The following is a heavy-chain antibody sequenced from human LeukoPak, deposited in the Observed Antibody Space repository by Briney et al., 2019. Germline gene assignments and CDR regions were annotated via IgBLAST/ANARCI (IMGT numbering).Heavy chain of an antibody. Sequence: SQTLSLTCAVSGGSISSGGYSWSWIRQPPGKGLEWIGYIYHSGSTYYNPSLKSRVTISVDRFKNQFSLKLSSVTAADTAVYYCARWSPYYFDYWGQGTLVTVSS. J-gene: IGHJ4*02. CDR2: IYHSGST. CDR3: ARWSPYYFDY. V-gene: IGHV4-30-2*01. CDR1: GGSISSGGYS.